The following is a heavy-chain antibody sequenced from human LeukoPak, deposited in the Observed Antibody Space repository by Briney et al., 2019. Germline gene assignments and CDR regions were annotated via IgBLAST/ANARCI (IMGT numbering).Heavy chain of an antibody. Sequence: GASVKVSCKASGYTFRQYSISWVRQAPGQGLEWMGWINPNSGGTNYAQKFQGRVTMTRDTSISTAYMELSRLRSDDTAVYYCARTSNWFDPWGQGTLVTVSS. J-gene: IGHJ5*02. CDR2: INPNSGGT. CDR1: GYTFRQYS. CDR3: ARTSNWFDP. V-gene: IGHV1-2*02.